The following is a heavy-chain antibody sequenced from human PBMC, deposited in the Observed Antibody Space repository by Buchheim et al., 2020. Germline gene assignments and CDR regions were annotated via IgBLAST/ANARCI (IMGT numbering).Heavy chain of an antibody. J-gene: IGHJ4*02. Sequence: EVQIVESGGGVVQPGGSLRLSCEASGFRFSDYAMTWVRQAPGKGLEWLSAVRGDADDTYYADSVKGRFTISRDNSKNTVYLQMSRLRDDDTAVYFCAKGQAVVGRGNDHWGQGT. D-gene: IGHD1-14*01. CDR1: GFRFSDYA. V-gene: IGHV3-23*04. CDR2: VRGDADDT. CDR3: AKGQAVVGRGNDH.